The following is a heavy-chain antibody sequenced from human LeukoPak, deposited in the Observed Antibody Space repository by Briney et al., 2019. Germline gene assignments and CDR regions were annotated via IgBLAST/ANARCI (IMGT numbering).Heavy chain of an antibody. CDR2: IKQDGSDK. V-gene: IGHV3-7*01. Sequence: GRSLRLSCVASGFPFSNYAMSWVRQAPGKGLEWVASIKQDGSDKYYVDSVKGRFTISRDNAKNSLYLQMNSLRAEDTAVYYCARDSDDRSWNGLFDYWGQGTLVTVSS. D-gene: IGHD6-13*01. CDR3: ARDSDDRSWNGLFDY. J-gene: IGHJ4*02. CDR1: GFPFSNYA.